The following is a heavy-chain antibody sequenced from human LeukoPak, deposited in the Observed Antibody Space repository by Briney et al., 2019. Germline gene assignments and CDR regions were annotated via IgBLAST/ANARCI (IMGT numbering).Heavy chain of an antibody. CDR3: AREFLNLRYCSSTSCPGTFDY. V-gene: IGHV1-69*13. J-gene: IGHJ4*02. CDR2: IIPIFGTA. Sequence: ASVKVSCKASVGTFSSYAISWVRQAPGQGLEWMGGIIPIFGTANYAQKFQGRVTITADESTSTAYMELSSLRSEDTAVYYCAREFLNLRYCSSTSCPGTFDYWGQGTLVTVSS. D-gene: IGHD2-2*01. CDR1: VGTFSSYA.